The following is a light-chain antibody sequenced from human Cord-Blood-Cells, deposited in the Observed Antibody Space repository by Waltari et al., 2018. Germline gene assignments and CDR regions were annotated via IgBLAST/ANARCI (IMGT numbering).Light chain of an antibody. J-gene: IGLJ3*02. CDR2: EVS. CDR1: RGDVGIYTL. Sequence: QSALTQPASVSGSPVQSITTACTRTRGDVGIYTLVSWYQQHPGKVPKLIIDEVSKRPAGVSYRFSGSKSGNTASLTISGLQAEDEADYYCCSYAGSSSWVFGGGTKLTVL. V-gene: IGLV2-23*02. CDR3: CSYAGSSSWV.